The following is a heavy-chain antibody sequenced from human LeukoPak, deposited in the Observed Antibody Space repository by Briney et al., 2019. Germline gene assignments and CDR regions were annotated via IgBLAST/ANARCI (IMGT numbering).Heavy chain of an antibody. J-gene: IGHJ4*02. CDR3: ARAKGDY. CDR2: IYYSGNT. V-gene: IGHV4-59*11. CDR1: GFSFSSHG. Sequence: PGGSLRLSCAASGFSFSSHGMSWIRQPPGKGLEWIAYIYYSGNTKYNPSLKSRVTISVDTSKNHFSLKVTSVTAADTAVYYCARAKGDYWGQGTLVTVSS.